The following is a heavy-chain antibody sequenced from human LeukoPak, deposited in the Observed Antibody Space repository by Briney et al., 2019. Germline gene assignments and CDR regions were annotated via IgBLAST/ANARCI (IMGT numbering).Heavy chain of an antibody. CDR1: GFLFENYY. CDR3: ARDSLVSPDAFDI. Sequence: GGSLRLSCEASGFLFENYYMYWVRQAPGKGLEWVTFIRRDGNKKMYTDSVQGRFTISRDNAKNTLYLQMNSLRAEDTAVYYCARDSLVSPDAFDIWGQGTMVTVSS. CDR2: IRRDGNKK. D-gene: IGHD5/OR15-5a*01. J-gene: IGHJ3*02. V-gene: IGHV3-30*02.